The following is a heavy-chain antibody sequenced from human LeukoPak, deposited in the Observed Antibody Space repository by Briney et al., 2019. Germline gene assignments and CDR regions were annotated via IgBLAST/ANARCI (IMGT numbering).Heavy chain of an antibody. Sequence: ASVKVSCKASGYTFTGYYMHWVRQAPGQGLEWMGWINPNSGGTNYAQKFQGRVTMTRVTSISTAYMELSRLRSDDTAVYYCARDGVVRGPNWFDPWGQGTLVTVSS. CDR2: INPNSGGT. V-gene: IGHV1-2*02. J-gene: IGHJ5*02. CDR1: GYTFTGYY. D-gene: IGHD3-3*01. CDR3: ARDGVVRGPNWFDP.